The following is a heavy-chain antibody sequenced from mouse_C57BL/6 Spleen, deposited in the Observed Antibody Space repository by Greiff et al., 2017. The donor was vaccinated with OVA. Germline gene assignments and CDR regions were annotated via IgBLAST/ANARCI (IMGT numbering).Heavy chain of an antibody. CDR2: ISYDGSN. J-gene: IGHJ2*01. Sequence: ESGPGLVKPSQSLSLTCSVTGYSITSGYYWNWIRQFPGNKLEWMGYISYDGSNNYNPSLKNRISITRDTSKNQVFLKLNSVTTEDTATYYCARGLYYYGSSYGDYWGQGTTLTVSS. CDR3: ARGLYYYGSSYGDY. CDR1: GYSITSGYY. V-gene: IGHV3-6*01. D-gene: IGHD1-1*01.